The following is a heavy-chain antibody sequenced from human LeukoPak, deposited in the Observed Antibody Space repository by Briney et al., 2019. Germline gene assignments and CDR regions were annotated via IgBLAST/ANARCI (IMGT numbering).Heavy chain of an antibody. D-gene: IGHD3-16*01. CDR3: ARFSQYYDSPTHYLDY. CDR2: IYYTGST. Sequence: PSETLSLTCTVSGGSINNYYWSWVRQPPGAGLEWLAYIYYTGSTNYNPSPKTRLTISVDTSKNQFSLRLNSVTAADTAVYYCARFSQYYDSPTHYLDYWGQGTLVTVSS. CDR1: GGSINNYY. J-gene: IGHJ4*02. V-gene: IGHV4-59*08.